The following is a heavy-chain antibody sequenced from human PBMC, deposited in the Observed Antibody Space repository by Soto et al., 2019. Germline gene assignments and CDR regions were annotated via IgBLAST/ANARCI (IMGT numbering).Heavy chain of an antibody. V-gene: IGHV1-8*01. CDR3: ARGPWIQLWFDYYYYYYGMDV. D-gene: IGHD5-18*01. CDR2: MNPNSGNT. J-gene: IGHJ6*02. CDR1: GYTFTSYD. Sequence: ASVKVSFKASGYTFTSYDINWVRQATGQGLEWMGWMNPNSGNTGYAQKFQGRVTMTRNTSISTAYMELSSLRSEDTAVYYCARGPWIQLWFDYYYYYYGMDVWGQGTTVTVSS.